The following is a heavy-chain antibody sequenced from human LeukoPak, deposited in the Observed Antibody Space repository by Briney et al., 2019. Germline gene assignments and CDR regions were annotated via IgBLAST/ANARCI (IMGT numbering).Heavy chain of an antibody. Sequence: GGSLRLSWAASGFTFSSYAMGWVRQAPGKGLEWVSAIIGSGGSTYYEDSVKGRFTISRDNSKNTLYLQMNSLRAEDTAVYYCAKEGAMITFGGVIVTWGQGTLVTVSS. CDR3: AKEGAMITFGGVIVT. J-gene: IGHJ4*02. CDR1: GFTFSSYA. CDR2: IIGSGGST. V-gene: IGHV3-23*01. D-gene: IGHD3-16*02.